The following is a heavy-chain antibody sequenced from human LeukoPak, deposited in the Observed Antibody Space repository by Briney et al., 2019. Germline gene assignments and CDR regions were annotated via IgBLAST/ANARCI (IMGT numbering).Heavy chain of an antibody. J-gene: IGHJ4*02. CDR2: IGYVGGEK. CDR1: GFTFNNYW. V-gene: IGHV3-7*01. Sequence: GGSLRLSCVASGFTFNNYWMSWVRQAPGKGLEWVANIGYVGGEKYYVDSVTGRFTISRDNTKNSLFLQMNSLRVDDMAVYYCARGRGWVDYWGQGTLVTVSS. D-gene: IGHD3-16*01. CDR3: ARGRGWVDY.